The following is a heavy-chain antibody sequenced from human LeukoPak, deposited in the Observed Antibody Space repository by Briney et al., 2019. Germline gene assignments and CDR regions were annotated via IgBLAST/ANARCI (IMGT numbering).Heavy chain of an antibody. J-gene: IGHJ4*02. CDR2: ISSSSSTI. D-gene: IGHD3-22*01. CDR3: ARDVIVEFDY. CDR1: GFTFSSHS. V-gene: IGHV3-48*01. Sequence: QPGGSLRLSCAASGFTFSSHSMNWVRQAPGKGLEWVSYISSSSSTIYYADSVKGRFTIPRDNAKNSLYLQMNSLRAEDTAVYYCARDVIVEFDYWGQGTLVTVSP.